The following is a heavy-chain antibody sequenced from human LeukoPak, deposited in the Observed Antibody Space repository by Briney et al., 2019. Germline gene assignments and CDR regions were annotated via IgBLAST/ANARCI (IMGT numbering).Heavy chain of an antibody. J-gene: IGHJ3*02. Sequence: PGGSLRLSCAASGFTFSSYAMSWVRQTPGKGLEWFSTISGSGGRTYYADSVKGRFTISRDNSKNTLYLQMNSLRAEDTAVYYCAKDPPYDFWSGAFDIWGQGTMVTVSS. CDR2: ISGSGGRT. V-gene: IGHV3-23*01. D-gene: IGHD3-3*01. CDR1: GFTFSSYA. CDR3: AKDPPYDFWSGAFDI.